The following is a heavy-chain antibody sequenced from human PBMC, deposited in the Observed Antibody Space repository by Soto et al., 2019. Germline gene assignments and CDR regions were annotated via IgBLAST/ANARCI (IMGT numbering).Heavy chain of an antibody. D-gene: IGHD1-26*01. J-gene: IGHJ5*02. CDR1: GFIFENFG. V-gene: IGHV3-23*01. CDR3: AKNQGVELVPLATVDWFDP. Sequence: EVVLLESGGGLEQPGGSLRLSCAASGFIFENFGMSWVRQAPGKGLEWISSISGSGIKKYYADSVKGRFTISRDNSKSTVYLEFNNLSAEDTAVYHCAKNQGVELVPLATVDWFDPWGQGSVVTVSS. CDR2: ISGSGIKK.